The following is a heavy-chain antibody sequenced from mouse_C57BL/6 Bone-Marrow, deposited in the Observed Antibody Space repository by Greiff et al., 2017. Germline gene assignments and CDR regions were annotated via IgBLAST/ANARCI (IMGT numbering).Heavy chain of an antibody. V-gene: IGHV1-81*01. CDR1: GYTFTSYG. CDR3: ARVTEERFAY. J-gene: IGHJ3*01. Sequence: QVQLKESGAELARPGASVKLSCKASGYTFTSYGISWVKQRTGQGLEWIGEIYPRSGNTYYNEKFKGKATLTADKSSSTAYMELRSLTSEDSAVYFCARVTEERFAYWGQGTLVTVSA. D-gene: IGHD2-12*01. CDR2: IYPRSGNT.